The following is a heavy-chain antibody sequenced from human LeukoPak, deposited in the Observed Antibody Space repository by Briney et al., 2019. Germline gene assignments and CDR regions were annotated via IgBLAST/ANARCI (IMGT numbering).Heavy chain of an antibody. CDR3: ARGAADRNNYYYYIDV. CDR1: TGSLTTYS. CDR2: INNTGTT. J-gene: IGHJ6*03. D-gene: IGHD1/OR15-1a*01. V-gene: IGHV4-34*01. Sequence: PPERLSPTCPVDTGSLTTYSCRCISQPAGKGLEWIGEINNTGTTNYNTSLKSRFTISVDTSKNQFSLKLPSVTAADTAVFYCARGAADRNNYYYYIDVWGKGTTVTVSS.